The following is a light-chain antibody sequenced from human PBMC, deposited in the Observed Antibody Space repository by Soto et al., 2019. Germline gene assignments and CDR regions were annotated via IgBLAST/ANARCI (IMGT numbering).Light chain of an antibody. CDR3: QQYGSSPLIT. J-gene: IGKJ5*01. V-gene: IGKV3-20*01. CDR1: QRLSASD. Sequence: GQGARLSCRARQRLSASDIACYQQKPCQAPKFLIYCVSSRATGIPDRFSGSGSGTDFTLTISRLEPEDFAVYHCQQYGSSPLITFGQGTRLEIK. CDR2: CVS.